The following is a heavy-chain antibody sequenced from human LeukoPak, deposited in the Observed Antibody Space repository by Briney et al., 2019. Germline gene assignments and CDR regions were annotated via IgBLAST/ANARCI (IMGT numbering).Heavy chain of an antibody. V-gene: IGHV3-48*03. D-gene: IGHD3-10*02. CDR1: GFTFSSYE. CDR3: ARGTMFPYYFDY. Sequence: GGSLRLSCAASGFTFSSYEMNWVRQAPGKGLEWVSYISSSGSTIYYADSVKGRFTISRDNARNSLYLQMNSLRAEDTAVYYCARGTMFPYYFDYWGQGTLVTVSS. CDR2: ISSSGSTI. J-gene: IGHJ4*02.